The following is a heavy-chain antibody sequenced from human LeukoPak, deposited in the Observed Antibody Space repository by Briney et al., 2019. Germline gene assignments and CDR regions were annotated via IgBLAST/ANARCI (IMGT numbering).Heavy chain of an antibody. CDR1: GGSISSYY. D-gene: IGHD5-24*01. Sequence: PSETLSLTCTVSGGSISSYYWSWIRQTPGKGLEWIGYIYYSGSTNFNPSLKSRVTISLDTSKNQFSLKLSSVTAADTAVYYCARDGEMATIENYFDYWGQGTLVTVSS. CDR2: IYYSGST. V-gene: IGHV4-59*12. J-gene: IGHJ4*02. CDR3: ARDGEMATIENYFDY.